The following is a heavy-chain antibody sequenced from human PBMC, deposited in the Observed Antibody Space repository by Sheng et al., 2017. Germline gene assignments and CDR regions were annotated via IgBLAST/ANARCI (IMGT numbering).Heavy chain of an antibody. CDR1: GGTFSSYA. CDR3: ARVNEFTGWAWFGGITHYYYYMDV. CDR2: IIPILGIA. D-gene: IGHD3-10*01. V-gene: IGHV1-69*04. Sequence: QVQLVQSGAEVKKPGSSVKVSCKASGGTFSSYAISWVRQAPGQGLEWMGGIIPILGIANYAQKFQGRVTITADKSTSTAYMELSSLRSEDTAVYYCARVNEFTGWAWFGGITHYYYYMDVWGKGTTVTVSS. J-gene: IGHJ6*03.